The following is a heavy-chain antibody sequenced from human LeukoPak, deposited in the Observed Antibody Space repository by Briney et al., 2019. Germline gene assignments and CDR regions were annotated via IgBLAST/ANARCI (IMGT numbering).Heavy chain of an antibody. V-gene: IGHV3-21*01. CDR2: ISSSSSYI. CDR3: ARDSGNYLDAFDI. CDR1: GFTFSSYW. J-gene: IGHJ3*02. D-gene: IGHD1-7*01. Sequence: GGSLRLSCAASGFTFSSYWMSWVRQAPGKGLEWVSSISSSSSYIYYADSVKGRFTISRDNAKNSLYLQMNSLRAEDTAAYYCARDSGNYLDAFDIWGQGTMVTVSS.